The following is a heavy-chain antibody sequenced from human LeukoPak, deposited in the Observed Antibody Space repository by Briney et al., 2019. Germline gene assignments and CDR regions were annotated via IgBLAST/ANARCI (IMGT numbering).Heavy chain of an antibody. CDR1: GFTFSDYY. V-gene: IGHV3-11*01. D-gene: IGHD3-3*01. CDR2: FSSSGSTI. J-gene: IGHJ4*02. Sequence: GGSLRLSCAASGFTFSDYYMSWIRQAPGKGLEWVSYFSSSGSTIYYADSVKGRFTISRDNAKNSLYLQMNSLRAEDTAVYYCARDNDFWSGYPYYFDYWGQGTLVTVSS. CDR3: ARDNDFWSGYPYYFDY.